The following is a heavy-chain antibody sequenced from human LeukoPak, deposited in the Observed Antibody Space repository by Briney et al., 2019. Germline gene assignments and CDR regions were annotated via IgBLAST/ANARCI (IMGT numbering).Heavy chain of an antibody. CDR1: GFTFSSYG. CDR2: IWYEGSDE. J-gene: IGHJ4*02. V-gene: IGHV3-33*06. Sequence: GGSLRLSCAASGFTFSSYGMHWVRQAPGKGLEWVAVIWYEGSDEYYADSVKGRFTISRDNSKNTLYLQMNGLRAEDTAVYYCAKDTDGEHGLDYWGQGTLVTVSS. CDR3: AKDTDGEHGLDY. D-gene: IGHD4-17*01.